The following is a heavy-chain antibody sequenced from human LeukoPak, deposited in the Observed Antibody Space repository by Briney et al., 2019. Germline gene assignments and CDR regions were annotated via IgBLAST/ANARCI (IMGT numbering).Heavy chain of an antibody. D-gene: IGHD1-20*01. Sequence: GGSLRLSCAASGFTFSDYYMSWIRQAPGKGLEWVSYISSSGSTIYYADSVKGRFTISRDNAKNSLYLQMNSLRAEDTAVYYCARVNNWNDVSLFDYWGQGTLVTVSS. V-gene: IGHV3-11*01. CDR3: ARVNNWNDVSLFDY. CDR1: GFTFSDYY. J-gene: IGHJ4*02. CDR2: ISSSGSTI.